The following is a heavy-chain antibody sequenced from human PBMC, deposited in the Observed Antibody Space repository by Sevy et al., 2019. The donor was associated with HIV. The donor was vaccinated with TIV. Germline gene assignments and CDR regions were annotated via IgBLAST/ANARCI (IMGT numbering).Heavy chain of an antibody. CDR3: ARTDYYDSSSYFYFDY. D-gene: IGHD3-22*01. J-gene: IGHJ4*02. CDR2: IIPLFGTT. Sequence: ASVKVSCKASGCTFSTSPINWVRQAPGQGLECMGGIIPLFGTTKYAQKFQGRVRIIADEPKSTAFLEMHHLRSEDTAVYYCARTDYYDSSSYFYFDYWGQGTLVTVSS. V-gene: IGHV1-69*13. CDR1: GCTFSTSP.